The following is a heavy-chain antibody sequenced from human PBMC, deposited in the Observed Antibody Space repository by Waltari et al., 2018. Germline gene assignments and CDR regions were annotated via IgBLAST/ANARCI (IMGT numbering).Heavy chain of an antibody. Sequence: QVQLVQSGAEVKKPGASVKVSCKASGYRFNSYAMHWVRQAPGQRLEWMGWINDANGNTKYSQKCQGRVTITRDTSASTAYMELSSLRSEDTAVYYCARDRSGIAVAGIHGFDIWGQGTMVTVSS. V-gene: IGHV1-3*01. CDR3: ARDRSGIAVAGIHGFDI. J-gene: IGHJ3*02. CDR1: GYRFNSYA. CDR2: INDANGNT. D-gene: IGHD6-19*01.